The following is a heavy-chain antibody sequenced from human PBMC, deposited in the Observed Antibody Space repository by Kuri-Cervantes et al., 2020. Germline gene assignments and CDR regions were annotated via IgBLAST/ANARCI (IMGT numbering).Heavy chain of an antibody. CDR1: GFTFSDYY. V-gene: IGHV3-11*01. CDR2: ISSSGSTI. D-gene: IGHD2-15*01. Sequence: LSLTCAASGFTFSDYYMSWIRQAPGKGLEWVSYISSSGSTIYYADSVKGRFTISRDNAKNSLYLQMNSLRAEDTAVYYCASNSDCSGGSCYPGYYYYGMDVWGQGTTVTVSS. CDR3: ASNSDCSGGSCYPGYYYYGMDV. J-gene: IGHJ6*02.